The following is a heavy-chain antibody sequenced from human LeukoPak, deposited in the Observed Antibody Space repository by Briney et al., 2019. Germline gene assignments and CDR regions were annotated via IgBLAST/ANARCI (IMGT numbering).Heavy chain of an antibody. CDR2: ISGSGDST. D-gene: IGHD6-19*01. V-gene: IGHV3-23*01. J-gene: IGHJ6*03. CDR3: AKDSSGWYRGRMGRTTDYYYYYYMDV. Sequence: AGGSLRLSCAASGFTFSSDAMSWVRQAPGKGLEWVSAISGSGDSTYYADSVKGRFTISRDNSKNTLYLQMNSLRAEDTAVYYCAKDSSGWYRGRMGRTTDYYYYYYMDVWGKGTTVTVSS. CDR1: GFTFSSDA.